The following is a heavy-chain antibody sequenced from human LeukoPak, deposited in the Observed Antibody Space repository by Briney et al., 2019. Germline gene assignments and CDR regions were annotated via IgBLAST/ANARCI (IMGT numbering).Heavy chain of an antibody. V-gene: IGHV3-30-3*01. CDR1: GFTFSSYA. CDR2: ISYDGSNK. Sequence: GGSLRLSCAASGFTFSSYAMHWVRQAPGKGLEWVAVISYDGSNKYYADSVKGRFTISRDNSKNTLYLQMNSLRAEDTAVYYCARVRSESRCSGGSCYWGYFDYWGQGTLVTVSS. J-gene: IGHJ4*02. CDR3: ARVRSESRCSGGSCYWGYFDY. D-gene: IGHD2-15*01.